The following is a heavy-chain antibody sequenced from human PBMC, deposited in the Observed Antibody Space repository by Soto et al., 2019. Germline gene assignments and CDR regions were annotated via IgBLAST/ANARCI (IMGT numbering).Heavy chain of an antibody. J-gene: IGHJ4*02. Sequence: DVQLLESGGGLEQPGGSLRLSCAVSGFTFAAYAMSWVRQAPGKGLEWVSSIGASGDYTRLSDSVKGRFTISRDNSKNTLYLQMTSLRDEDTAVYYCAKTSHADYSRYFDYWGQGTLVTVSS. V-gene: IGHV3-23*01. D-gene: IGHD4-4*01. CDR3: AKTSHADYSRYFDY. CDR1: GFTFAAYA. CDR2: IGASGDYT.